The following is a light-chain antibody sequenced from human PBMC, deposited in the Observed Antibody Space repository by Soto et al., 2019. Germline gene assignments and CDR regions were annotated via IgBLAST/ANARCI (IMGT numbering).Light chain of an antibody. Sequence: EIVLTQSPGTLSLSPGDRATLSCRASQTVSFSYLACYQQKPGQAPRLLIYGASSMATGIPDRFSGSESGTDFTLTISRLETEDLAVYHCQQYGSSPLTLGGGTKVEIK. CDR2: GAS. CDR3: QQYGSSPLT. J-gene: IGKJ4*01. V-gene: IGKV3-20*01. CDR1: QTVSFSY.